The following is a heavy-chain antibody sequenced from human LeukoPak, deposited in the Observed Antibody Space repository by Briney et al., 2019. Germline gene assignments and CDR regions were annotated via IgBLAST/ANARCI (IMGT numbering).Heavy chain of an antibody. Sequence: GGSLRLSCAASGFTFSSYAMSWVRQVPGKGLEWVSAISGSGGSTYYADSVKGRFTISRDNSKNTLYLQMNSLRAEDTAVYYCAKHPQVLSDYFDYWGQGTLVTVSS. J-gene: IGHJ4*02. V-gene: IGHV3-23*01. CDR3: AKHPQVLSDYFDY. D-gene: IGHD2-2*01. CDR1: GFTFSSYA. CDR2: ISGSGGST.